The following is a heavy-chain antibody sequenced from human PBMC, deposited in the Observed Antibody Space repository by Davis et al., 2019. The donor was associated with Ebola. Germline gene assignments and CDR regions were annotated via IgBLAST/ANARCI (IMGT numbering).Heavy chain of an antibody. CDR1: GFSLNTGGMR. CDR3: ARMGDYYYMDV. CDR2: IEWDDEK. Sequence: SGSTLVKPTQTLTLTCTFSGFSLNTGGMRVSWVRQPPGKALEWLARIEWDDEKFYSTSLETRLTISKDTSKNQVVLTMTNMDPVDTATYYCARMGDYYYMDVWGAGTTVTVSS. V-gene: IGHV2-70*04. J-gene: IGHJ6*03.